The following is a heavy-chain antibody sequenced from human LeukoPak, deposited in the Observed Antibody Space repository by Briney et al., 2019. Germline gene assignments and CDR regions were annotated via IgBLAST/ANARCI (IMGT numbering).Heavy chain of an antibody. CDR2: IRSKLYGGTT. CDR3: GRRYSGYDYHFDY. Sequence: PGRSLRLSCTASGFTFGDYAMSWFRQAPGKGLEWVGFIRSKLYGGTTDYAASVKGRFTISRDDSKSIAYLQMDSLKTEDTAVYFCGRRYSGYDYHFDYWGQGTLVTVSS. J-gene: IGHJ4*02. V-gene: IGHV3-49*03. D-gene: IGHD5-12*01. CDR1: GFTFGDYA.